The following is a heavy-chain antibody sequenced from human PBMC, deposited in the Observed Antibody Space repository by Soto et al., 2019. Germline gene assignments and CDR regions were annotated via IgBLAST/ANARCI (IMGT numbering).Heavy chain of an antibody. CDR2: IYHSGST. CDR3: ARASGATLIGKDNWFDP. V-gene: IGHV4-30-2*01. Sequence: SETLSLTCAVSGGSISSGGYSWSWIRQPPGKGLEWIGYIYHSGSTYYNPSLKSRVTISVDRSKNQFSLKLSSVTAADTAVYYCARASGATLIGKDNWFDPWGQGTLVTVSS. D-gene: IGHD3-10*01. CDR1: GGSISSGGYS. J-gene: IGHJ5*02.